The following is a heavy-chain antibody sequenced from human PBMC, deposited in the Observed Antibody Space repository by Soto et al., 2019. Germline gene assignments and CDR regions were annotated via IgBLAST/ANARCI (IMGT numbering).Heavy chain of an antibody. CDR3: AGKQWEPSGNYYFDS. D-gene: IGHD1-26*01. CDR2: ISSSSSYT. Sequence: GGSLRLSCAASGFTFSNAWMNWVRQAPGKGLEWVSYISSSSSYTSYADSVKGRFSISRDNIKNFLYLQMDSLRAEDTAIYYCAGKQWEPSGNYYFDSWGQGVLVTVSS. V-gene: IGHV3-11*06. J-gene: IGHJ4*02. CDR1: GFTFSNAW.